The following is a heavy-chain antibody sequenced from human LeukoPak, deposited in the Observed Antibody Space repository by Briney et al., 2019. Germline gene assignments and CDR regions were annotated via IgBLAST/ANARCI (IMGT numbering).Heavy chain of an antibody. CDR2: ISGSGSST. CDR1: GFTFTTYA. V-gene: IGHV3-23*01. D-gene: IGHD1-7*01. Sequence: GGSLRLSCSASGFTFTTYAMSWVRQAPGKGLEWVSAISGSGSSTYYADSVKGRFTISRDNSKNTLFLQMNSLRAEDTAVYYCARTQTQGFDYWGQGTLVTVSS. J-gene: IGHJ4*02. CDR3: ARTQTQGFDY.